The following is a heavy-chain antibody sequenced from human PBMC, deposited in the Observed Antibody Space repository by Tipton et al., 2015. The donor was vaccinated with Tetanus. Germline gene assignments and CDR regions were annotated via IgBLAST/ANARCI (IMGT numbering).Heavy chain of an antibody. V-gene: IGHV4-39*01. D-gene: IGHD3-10*01. CDR2: VSDVGDT. J-gene: IGHJ4*02. CDR3: ARLYRPRRYYGDLDDY. CDR1: GASISSSRYF. Sequence: TLSLTCTVSGASISSSRYFWGWIRQPPGKGLEWIGHVSDVGDTHYTPSLQSRVTISMDTSKNQFSLRLASVTATDTAVYFCARLYRPRRYYGDLDDYWGQGTLVIVSS.